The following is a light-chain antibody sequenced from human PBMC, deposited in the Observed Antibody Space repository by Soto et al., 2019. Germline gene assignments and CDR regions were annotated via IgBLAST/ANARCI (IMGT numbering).Light chain of an antibody. CDR1: SSDVGGYNY. V-gene: IGLV2-8*01. CDR2: EVS. J-gene: IGLJ2*01. Sequence: QSALTQPPSASGSPGQSVTISCTGTSSDVGGYNYVSWYQQHPGKAPKLMISEVSKRPSGVPDRFSGSKSDNTASLTVSGLQAEDEADFYFSSFAGNNNLVFGGGTKLTVL. CDR3: SSFAGNNNLV.